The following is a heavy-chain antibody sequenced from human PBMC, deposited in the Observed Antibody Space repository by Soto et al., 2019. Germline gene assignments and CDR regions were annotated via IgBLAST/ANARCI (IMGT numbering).Heavy chain of an antibody. J-gene: IGHJ4*02. V-gene: IGHV4-59*08. Sequence: PSETLSLTCTVSGGSISSYYWSWIRQPPGKGLEWIGYIYYSGSTNYNPSLKSRVTISIDTSKNQFSLKLSSVTAADTAVYYCASRAADFWSGFTSFDYWGQGILVTVSS. D-gene: IGHD3-3*01. CDR1: GGSISSYY. CDR2: IYYSGST. CDR3: ASRAADFWSGFTSFDY.